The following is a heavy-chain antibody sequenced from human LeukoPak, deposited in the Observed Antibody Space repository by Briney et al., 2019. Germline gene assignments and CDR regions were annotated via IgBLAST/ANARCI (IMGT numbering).Heavy chain of an antibody. CDR1: GFTFSSYG. Sequence: AGGSLRLSCAASGFTFSSYGMHWVRQAPGKGLEGGAVISYDGSNKYYADSVKGRFTISRDNSKNTLYLQMNSLRAEDTAVYYCAKSVVEVTIFGVTNWFDPWGQGTLVTVSS. D-gene: IGHD3-3*01. J-gene: IGHJ5*02. CDR3: AKSVVEVTIFGVTNWFDP. V-gene: IGHV3-30*18. CDR2: ISYDGSNK.